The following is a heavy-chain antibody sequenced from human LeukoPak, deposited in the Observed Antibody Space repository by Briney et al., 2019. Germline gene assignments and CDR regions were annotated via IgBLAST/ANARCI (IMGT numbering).Heavy chain of an antibody. CDR3: ARDDPHYYDSSGVWAFDI. D-gene: IGHD3-22*01. CDR2: IYPRDGST. CDR1: GYTFTSNY. J-gene: IGHJ3*02. Sequence: ASVKVSCKASGYTFTSNYIHWVRQAPGQGLEWMGMIYPRDGSTSYAQKFQGRVTITADESTSTAYMELSSLRSEDTAVYYCARDDPHYYDSSGVWAFDIWGQGTMVTVSS. V-gene: IGHV1-46*01.